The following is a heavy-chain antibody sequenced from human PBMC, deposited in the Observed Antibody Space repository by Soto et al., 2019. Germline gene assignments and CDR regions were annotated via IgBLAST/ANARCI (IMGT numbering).Heavy chain of an antibody. Sequence: QVQLQQWGAGLLKPSETLSLTCAVYGGSFSGYYWSWIRQPPGKGLEWIGEINHRGSTNYNPSLKRRVTISVATSKHQFSLKLNSVTAAATAVYYCARGSRVKIPAASGRDYYYHGLDVWGQGTAVTVSS. CDR3: ARGSRVKIPAASGRDYYYHGLDV. CDR1: GGSFSGYY. V-gene: IGHV4-34*01. D-gene: IGHD6-25*01. CDR2: INHRGST. J-gene: IGHJ6*02.